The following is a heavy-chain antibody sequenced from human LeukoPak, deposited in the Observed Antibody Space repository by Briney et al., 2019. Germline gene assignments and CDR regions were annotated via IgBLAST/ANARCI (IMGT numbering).Heavy chain of an antibody. D-gene: IGHD3-10*02. CDR3: AELGITMIGGV. V-gene: IGHV3-74*01. CDR1: GFTFSDYY. J-gene: IGHJ6*04. Sequence: GGSLRLSCAASGFTFSDYYMSWIRQAPGKGLVWVSRINSDGSSTSYADSMKGRFTISRDNAKSTLFLQMNSLRAEDTAVYYCAELGITMIGGVWGKGTTVTISS. CDR2: INSDGSST.